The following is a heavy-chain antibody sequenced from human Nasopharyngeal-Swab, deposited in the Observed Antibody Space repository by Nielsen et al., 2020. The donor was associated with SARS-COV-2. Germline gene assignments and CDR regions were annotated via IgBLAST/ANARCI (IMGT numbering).Heavy chain of an antibody. CDR3: VKGPPAVIHYFDY. CDR1: GFTFSTYD. D-gene: IGHD2-21*01. CDR2: ISGSGEST. V-gene: IGHV3-23*01. J-gene: IGHJ4*02. Sequence: GGSLRLSCAASGFTFSTYDMSWVRQAPGKGLEWVSGISGSGESTHYADSVKGRFTISRDNSKNTLYLQMNSLRAEDMAVYYCVKGPPAVIHYFDYWGQGTLVTVSS.